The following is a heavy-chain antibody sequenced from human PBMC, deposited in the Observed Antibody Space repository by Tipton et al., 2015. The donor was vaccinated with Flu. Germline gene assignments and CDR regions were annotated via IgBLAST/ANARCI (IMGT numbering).Heavy chain of an antibody. D-gene: IGHD2-15*01. CDR2: IYYTGDT. Sequence: GETLISTSYSWAWIRQSPGRGLEWIGTIYYTGDTFYNPSLQSRLTLSLDASKSQFSLTVRSVTAADTAVYYCAQALHFHFASWGQGRPVTVSS. CDR1: GETLISTSYS. CDR3: AQALHFHFAS. V-gene: IGHV4-39*07. J-gene: IGHJ4*02.